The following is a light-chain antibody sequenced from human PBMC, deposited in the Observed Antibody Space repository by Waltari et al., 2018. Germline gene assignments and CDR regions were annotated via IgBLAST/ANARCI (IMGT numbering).Light chain of an antibody. CDR2: GAS. CDR1: QSVSSSY. J-gene: IGKJ2*01. CDR3: QQYGSSPRT. V-gene: IGKV3-20*01. Sequence: TQSPGTLSLSPGERATLSCRASQSVSSSYLAWYQQKPGQAPMLLIYGASSRATGIPDRFSGSGSGTDFTLTISRLEPEDFAVYYCQQYGSSPRTFGQGTKLEIK.